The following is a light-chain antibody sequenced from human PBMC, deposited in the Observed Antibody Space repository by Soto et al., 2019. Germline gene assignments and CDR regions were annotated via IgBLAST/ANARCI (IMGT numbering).Light chain of an antibody. CDR3: QQYGSSLPYT. V-gene: IGKV3-20*01. CDR1: ETVRSSS. Sequence: EIVLTQSPGTLSLSPGERATLSCRASETVRSSSLAWYQQKPGQSPRLLIYGAFNRATGIPDRFSGSGSVTAFTLTISRIEPEDFAVYYCQQYGSSLPYTFGQGTKLEIK. J-gene: IGKJ2*01. CDR2: GAF.